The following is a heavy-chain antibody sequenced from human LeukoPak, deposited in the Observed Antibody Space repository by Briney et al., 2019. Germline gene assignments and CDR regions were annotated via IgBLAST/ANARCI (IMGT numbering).Heavy chain of an antibody. CDR3: ARDTRTYYYDSSGYEDWYFDL. CDR1: GGSISSYY. J-gene: IGHJ2*01. D-gene: IGHD3-22*01. Sequence: SETLSLTCTVFGGSISSYYWSWIRQPPGKGLEWIGYIYYSGSTNYKSSLKSRVTISVDTSKNQFSLKLSSVTAADTAVYYCARDTRTYYYDSSGYEDWYFDLWGRGTLVTVSS. V-gene: IGHV4-59*01. CDR2: IYYSGST.